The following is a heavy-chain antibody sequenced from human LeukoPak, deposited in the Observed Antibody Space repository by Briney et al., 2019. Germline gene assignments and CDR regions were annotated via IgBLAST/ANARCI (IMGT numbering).Heavy chain of an antibody. Sequence: SVKVSCKASGYTFTGYYMHWVRQAPGQGLEWMGRIIPILGIANYAQKFQGRVTITADKSTSTAYMELSSLRSEGTAVYYCARPSRYNWFDPWGQGTLVTVSS. CDR1: GYTFTGYY. V-gene: IGHV1-69*02. D-gene: IGHD2-2*01. J-gene: IGHJ5*02. CDR3: ARPSRYNWFDP. CDR2: IIPILGIA.